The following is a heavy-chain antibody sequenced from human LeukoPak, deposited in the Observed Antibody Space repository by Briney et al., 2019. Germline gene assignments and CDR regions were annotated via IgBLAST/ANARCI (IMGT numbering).Heavy chain of an antibody. Sequence: GGSLRLSCAASGFSFSSYWMSWVRQAPGKGLEWVANIQHDGREQYYVDSVKGRFTISRDNTKKSLFLQINSLRAEDTAVYYCAKDYDSSGYYLDYWGQGTLVTVSS. CDR3: AKDYDSSGYYLDY. J-gene: IGHJ4*02. D-gene: IGHD3-22*01. CDR2: IQHDGREQ. CDR1: GFSFSSYW. V-gene: IGHV3-7*01.